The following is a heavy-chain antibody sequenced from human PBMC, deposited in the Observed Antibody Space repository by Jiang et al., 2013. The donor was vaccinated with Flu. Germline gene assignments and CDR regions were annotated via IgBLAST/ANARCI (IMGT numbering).Heavy chain of an antibody. V-gene: IGHV3-21*01. CDR2: INGNSNYV. CDR3: ARSVDTAMVFLDC. Sequence: SGGGLVKPGGSPRLSCAASGFTFSAYGMSWVRQAPGKGLEWVSSINGNSNYVYYADSVKGRFTISRDNAKNSLNLQMNSLRAEDTAMYYCARSVDTAMVFLDCWGQGTLVTVSS. D-gene: IGHD5-18*01. J-gene: IGHJ4*02. CDR1: GFTFSAYG.